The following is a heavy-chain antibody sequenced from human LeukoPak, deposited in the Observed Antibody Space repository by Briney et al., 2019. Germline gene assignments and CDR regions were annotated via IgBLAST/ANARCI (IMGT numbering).Heavy chain of an antibody. V-gene: IGHV3-30-3*01. CDR2: ISYDGSNK. Sequence: GGSLRLSCAASGFTFSSHAMHWVRQAPGKGLEWVAVISYDGSNKYYADSVKGRFTISRDNSKNTLYLQMNSRRAEDTAVYYCARAGGSYYPTFDYWGQGTLVTVSS. J-gene: IGHJ4*02. D-gene: IGHD1-26*01. CDR1: GFTFSSHA. CDR3: ARAGGSYYPTFDY.